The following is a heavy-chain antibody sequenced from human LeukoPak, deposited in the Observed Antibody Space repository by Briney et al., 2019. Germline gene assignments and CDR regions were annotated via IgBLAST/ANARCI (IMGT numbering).Heavy chain of an antibody. CDR3: ARDQAGYRPFDY. V-gene: IGHV1-46*01. CDR2: INPSGGST. J-gene: IGHJ4*02. CDR1: GYTFTSYY. Sequence: GASVKVSCKASGYTFTSYYMHWVRRAPGQGLEWMGIINPSGGSTSYAQKFQGRVTMTRDMSTSTVYMELRSLRSDDTAVYYCARDQAGYRPFDYWGQGTLVTVSS. D-gene: IGHD3-16*02.